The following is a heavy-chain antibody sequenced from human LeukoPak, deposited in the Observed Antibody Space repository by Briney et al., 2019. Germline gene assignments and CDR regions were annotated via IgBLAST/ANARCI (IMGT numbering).Heavy chain of an antibody. CDR2: IYSSGST. D-gene: IGHD3-10*01. J-gene: IGHJ5*02. CDR3: ARDGTKYYYGSGSSWFDP. CDR1: GGSLSSYF. V-gene: IGHV4-59*01. Sequence: SETLSLTCTVAGGSLSSYFWSWIRLSPGKGLEWIGYIYSSGSTNYNPSLRSRVTISVDTSKRQFSLKLSSVTAADTAVYYCARDGTKYYYGSGSSWFDPWGQGTLVTVSS.